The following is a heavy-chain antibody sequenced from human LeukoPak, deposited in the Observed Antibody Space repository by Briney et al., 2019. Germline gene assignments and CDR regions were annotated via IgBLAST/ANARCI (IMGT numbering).Heavy chain of an antibody. CDR2: ISWNSGSI. D-gene: IGHD2-15*01. CDR3: AKDMVAAASWGYGMDV. Sequence: PGRSLRLSCAASGFTFDDYAMHWVRQAPGKGLEGVSGISWNSGSIGYADSVKGRFTISRDNAKNSLYLQMNSLRAEDTALYYCAKDMVAAASWGYGMDVWGQGTTVTVSS. CDR1: GFTFDDYA. J-gene: IGHJ6*02. V-gene: IGHV3-9*01.